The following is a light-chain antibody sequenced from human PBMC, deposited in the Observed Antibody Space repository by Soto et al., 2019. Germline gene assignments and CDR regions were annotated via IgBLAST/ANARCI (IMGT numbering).Light chain of an antibody. Sequence: EIVLAQSPGTLSLSPGQRATLSCRASQSVSRDYVAWYQHKPGQAPRLLIYDAYNRATGIPPRFSGSGSGTDFTLTISSLEPEDSAVYYCQQRHMWPITFGQGTRLEIK. CDR2: DAY. J-gene: IGKJ5*01. CDR3: QQRHMWPIT. V-gene: IGKV3-11*01. CDR1: QSVSRD.